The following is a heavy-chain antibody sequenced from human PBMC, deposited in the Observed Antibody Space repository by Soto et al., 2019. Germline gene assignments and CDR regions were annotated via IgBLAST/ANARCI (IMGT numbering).Heavy chain of an antibody. CDR1: GFTFDDYA. J-gene: IGHJ6*02. V-gene: IGHV3-43*02. CDR3: AKEKYDFGSVYNYYGMDV. D-gene: IGHD3-3*01. CDR2: ISGDGGST. Sequence: GGSLRLSCAASGFTFDDYAMHWVRQAPGKGLEWVSLISGDGGSTYYADSVKGRFTISRDNSKNSLYLQMNSLRTEDTAVYYGAKEKYDFGSVYNYYGMDVWGQGTTVTVSS.